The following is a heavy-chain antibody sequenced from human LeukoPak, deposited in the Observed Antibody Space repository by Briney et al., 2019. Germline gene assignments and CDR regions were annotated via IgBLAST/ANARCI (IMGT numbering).Heavy chain of an antibody. CDR2: ISSSSSYI. D-gene: IGHD3-10*01. CDR3: AREYYYGSVSYTNGMDV. Sequence: KTGGSLRLSCAASGFTFSSYSMNWVRQAPGKGLEWVSSISSSSSYIYYADSVKGRFTISRDNAKNSLYLQMNSLRAEDTAVYYCAREYYYGSVSYTNGMDVWGQGTTVTVSS. V-gene: IGHV3-21*01. CDR1: GFTFSSYS. J-gene: IGHJ6*02.